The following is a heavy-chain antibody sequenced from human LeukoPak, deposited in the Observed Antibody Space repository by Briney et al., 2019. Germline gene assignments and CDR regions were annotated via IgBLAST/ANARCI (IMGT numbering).Heavy chain of an antibody. CDR3: ARVTYGTTRCDY. D-gene: IGHD2-8*01. CDR2: IYYSGST. V-gene: IGHV4-61*01. J-gene: IGHJ4*02. Sequence: PSETLSLTCTASGGSVSSGSYYWSWIRQPPGKGLEWVGYIYYSGSTNYNPSLKSRVTISVDTSKNQFSLKLSSVTAADTAVYYCARVTYGTTRCDYWGQGTLVTVSS. CDR1: GGSVSSGSYY.